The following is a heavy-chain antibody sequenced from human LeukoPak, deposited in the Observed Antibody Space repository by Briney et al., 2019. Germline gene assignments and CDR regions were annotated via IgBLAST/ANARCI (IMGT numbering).Heavy chain of an antibody. CDR1: GYTFTSYG. Sequence: ASVKVSCKASGYTFTSYGISWVRQAPGQGLQWIGWISAYNGNTNYAQKLQGRVTMTTDTSTNTAYMELRSLRSDDTAVYYCARAGGLVRGGHYYYYMDVWGKGTTVTISS. D-gene: IGHD3-10*01. J-gene: IGHJ6*03. V-gene: IGHV1-18*01. CDR3: ARAGGLVRGGHYYYYMDV. CDR2: ISAYNGNT.